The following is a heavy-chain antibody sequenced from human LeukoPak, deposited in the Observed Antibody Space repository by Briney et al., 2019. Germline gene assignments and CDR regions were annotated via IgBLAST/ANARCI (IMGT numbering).Heavy chain of an antibody. CDR3: ARGDGYNYFDY. Sequence: SVKVSCKASGGTFSSYTISWVRQAPGQGLEWMGRIIPIFGTANYAQKFQGRVTITTDESTSTAYMELSSLRSEDTAVYYCARGDGYNYFDYWGQGTLVTVSS. D-gene: IGHD5-24*01. CDR1: GGTFSSYT. V-gene: IGHV1-69*05. CDR2: IIPIFGTA. J-gene: IGHJ4*02.